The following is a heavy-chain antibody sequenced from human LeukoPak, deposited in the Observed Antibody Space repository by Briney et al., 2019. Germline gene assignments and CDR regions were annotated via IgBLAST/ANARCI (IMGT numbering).Heavy chain of an antibody. CDR2: IWSDGSNK. CDR3: ARDHSSGWYYFDY. D-gene: IGHD6-19*01. J-gene: IGHJ4*02. Sequence: GGSLRLSCAASGFTFSSYGMHWVRPAPGKGLQRVAVIWSDGSNKYYADSVKGRFTSSRDNSKNTLYLQMNSLRAEYTAVYYCARDHSSGWYYFDYWGQRTLVTVSS. CDR1: GFTFSSYG. V-gene: IGHV3-33*01.